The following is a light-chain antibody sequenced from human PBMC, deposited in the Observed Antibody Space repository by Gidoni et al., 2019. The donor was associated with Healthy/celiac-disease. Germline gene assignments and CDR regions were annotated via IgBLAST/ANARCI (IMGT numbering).Light chain of an antibody. Sequence: EIVLPHSPGTLSLSPGERATLSCRASQSVSSSYLAWYQQKPGQAPRLLIYGASSRATGIPDRFSGSGSGTDFTLTISRLEPEDFAVYYCQQYGSSPPYTFXQXTKLEIK. CDR1: QSVSSSY. CDR3: QQYGSSPPYT. V-gene: IGKV3-20*01. CDR2: GAS. J-gene: IGKJ2*01.